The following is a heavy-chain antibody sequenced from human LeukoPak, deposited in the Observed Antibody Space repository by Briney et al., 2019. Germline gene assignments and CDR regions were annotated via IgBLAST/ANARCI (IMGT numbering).Heavy chain of an antibody. D-gene: IGHD3-10*01. J-gene: IGHJ4*02. Sequence: GGSLRLSCAASGFTFSSYAMHWVRQAPGKGLEYVSAISSNGGSTYYADSVKGRFTISRDNSKNTLYLQMSSLRAEDTAVYYCVKDGPLLWFGESSLYYFDYWGQGTLVTVSS. CDR3: VKDGPLLWFGESSLYYFDY. CDR1: GFTFSSYA. V-gene: IGHV3-64D*06. CDR2: ISSNGGST.